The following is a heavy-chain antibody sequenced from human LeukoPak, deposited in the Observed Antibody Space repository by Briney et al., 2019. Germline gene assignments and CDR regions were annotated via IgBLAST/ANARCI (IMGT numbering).Heavy chain of an antibody. CDR1: GGTFSSYA. CDR2: IIPIFGTA. CDR3: ASSSFAYFDWLSVSYNWFDP. Sequence: SVKVSCKASGGTFSSYAISWVRQAPGQGLEWMGGIIPIFGTANYAQKFQGRVTITADESASTAYMELSSLRSEDTAVYYCASSSFAYFDWLSVSYNWFDPWGQGTLVTVSS. V-gene: IGHV1-69*13. D-gene: IGHD3-9*01. J-gene: IGHJ5*02.